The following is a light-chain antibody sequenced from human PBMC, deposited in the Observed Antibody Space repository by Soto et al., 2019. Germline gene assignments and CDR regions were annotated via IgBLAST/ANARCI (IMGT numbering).Light chain of an antibody. Sequence: IHMAHSPATLSASVLYRGTSTLLASQSISSWLAWYQQKPGKAPKLLIYDASSLESGVPSRFSGSGSGTEFTLTISSLQPDDFATYYCQQYNSYSQTFGQGTKVDIK. V-gene: IGKV1-5*01. CDR2: DAS. J-gene: IGKJ1*01. CDR1: QSISSW. CDR3: QQYNSYSQT.